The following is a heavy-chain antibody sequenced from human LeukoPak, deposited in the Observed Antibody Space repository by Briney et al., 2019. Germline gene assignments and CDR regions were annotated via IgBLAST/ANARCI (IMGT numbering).Heavy chain of an antibody. CDR3: ARRVRYYYDSSGYLKPAGHFDY. D-gene: IGHD3-22*01. J-gene: IGHJ4*02. Sequence: SETLSLTCAVSGGSISSSNWWSWVRQPPGKGLEWIGEIYHSGSTNYNPSLKSRVTISVDKSKNQFSLKLSSVTAADTAMYYCARRVRYYYDSSGYLKPAGHFDYWGQGTLVTVSS. CDR2: IYHSGST. V-gene: IGHV4-4*02. CDR1: GGSISSSNW.